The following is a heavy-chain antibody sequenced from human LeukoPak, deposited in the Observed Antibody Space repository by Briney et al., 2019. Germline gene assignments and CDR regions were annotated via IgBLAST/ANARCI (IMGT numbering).Heavy chain of an antibody. J-gene: IGHJ5*02. Sequence: SETLSLTCTVSGGSISSGSSYWSWIRQPAGKGLEWIGRIYTSGSTNYNPSLKSRVTISVDTSKNQFSLKLSSVTAADTAVYYCAGDDYSNKNWFDPWGQGTLVTVSS. V-gene: IGHV4-61*02. D-gene: IGHD4-11*01. CDR2: IYTSGST. CDR3: AGDDYSNKNWFDP. CDR1: GGSISSGSSY.